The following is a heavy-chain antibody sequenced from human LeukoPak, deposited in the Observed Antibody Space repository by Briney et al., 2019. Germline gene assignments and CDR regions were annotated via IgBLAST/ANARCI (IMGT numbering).Heavy chain of an antibody. CDR2: IDYSGGST. Sequence: GGSLRLSCTASGFTLSSYEMSWIRQAPGKGLEWVSSIDYSGGSTHYADSVMGRFTISRDNSKNTLYLQMNSLRAEDMAVYYCARRAGAYSHPYDYWGQGTLVTVSS. V-gene: IGHV3-23*01. D-gene: IGHD4/OR15-4a*01. J-gene: IGHJ4*02. CDR1: GFTLSSYE. CDR3: ARRAGAYSHPYDY.